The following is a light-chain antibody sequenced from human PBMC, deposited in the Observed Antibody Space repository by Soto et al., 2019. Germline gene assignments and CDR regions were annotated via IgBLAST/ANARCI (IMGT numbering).Light chain of an antibody. Sequence: QSALTQPRSVSGSPGQSVTISCTGTGNDVGAYNYVSWYQQHPGKAPKLIISEVSNRPSGISNRFSGSKSGNTASLTISGLQAEDGADYYCGSYTSSGPLLFGGGTKLTVL. CDR1: GNDVGAYNY. CDR3: GSYTSSGPLL. V-gene: IGLV2-14*01. J-gene: IGLJ2*01. CDR2: EVS.